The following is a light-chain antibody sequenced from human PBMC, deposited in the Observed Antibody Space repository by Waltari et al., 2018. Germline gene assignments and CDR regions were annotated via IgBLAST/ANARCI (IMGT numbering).Light chain of an antibody. Sequence: DIQLTQSPSFLSASIGDRVTITCRASQGISSYLAWYQQKPGKAHKLMIYAASTLQSGVPSRFSGSGSGTEFTLTISSLKPEDFATYYCQELNTYPQSLTFGGGTKVEI. J-gene: IGKJ4*01. CDR1: QGISSY. CDR2: AAS. V-gene: IGKV1-9*01. CDR3: QELNTYPQSLT.